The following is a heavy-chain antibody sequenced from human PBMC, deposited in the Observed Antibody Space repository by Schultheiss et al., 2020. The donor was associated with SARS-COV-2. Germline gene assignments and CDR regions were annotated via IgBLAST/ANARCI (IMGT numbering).Heavy chain of an antibody. CDR2: INWNGGST. D-gene: IGHD2-15*01. CDR1: GFTFSSYG. Sequence: GGSLRLSCAASGFTFSSYGMSWVRQAPGKGLEWVSGINWNGGSTGYADSVKGRFTISRDNAKNSLYLQMNSLRAEDTALYHCARAWPYCSGGSCSFDPWGQGTLVTVSS. J-gene: IGHJ5*02. CDR3: ARAWPYCSGGSCSFDP. V-gene: IGHV3-20*01.